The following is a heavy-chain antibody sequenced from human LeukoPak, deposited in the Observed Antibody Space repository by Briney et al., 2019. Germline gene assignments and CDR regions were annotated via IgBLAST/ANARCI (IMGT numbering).Heavy chain of an antibody. Sequence: PSETLSLTCTVSGRSISSSSYYWGWIRQPPGKGLEWIGSIYYSGSTYYNPSLKSRVTISVDTSKDQFSLKLSSVTAADTDVYYCARDRGVSYMDVWGKGTTVTISS. V-gene: IGHV4-39*07. J-gene: IGHJ6*03. CDR2: IYYSGST. D-gene: IGHD3-10*01. CDR1: GRSISSSSYY. CDR3: ARDRGVSYMDV.